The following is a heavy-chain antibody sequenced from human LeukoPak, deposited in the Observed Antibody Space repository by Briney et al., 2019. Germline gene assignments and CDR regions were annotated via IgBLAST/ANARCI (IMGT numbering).Heavy chain of an antibody. CDR3: ARDHGMATILAESNHFDF. J-gene: IGHJ4*02. CDR2: INPSGGTT. V-gene: IGHV1-46*01. CDR1: GYTFTTYY. Sequence: ASVKVSCKASGYTFTTYYMHWVRQAPGQGLEWMGIINPSGGTTFYAQKFQGRVTMTRDMSTSTVHMELSSLRSEDTAVYYCARDHGMATILAESNHFDFWGQGTLVTVSS. D-gene: IGHD5-24*01.